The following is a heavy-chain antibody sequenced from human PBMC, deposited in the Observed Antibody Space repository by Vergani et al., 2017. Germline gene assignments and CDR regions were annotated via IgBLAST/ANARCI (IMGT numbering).Heavy chain of an antibody. CDR1: GFTFSSYG. D-gene: IGHD2-2*01. CDR3: ARDNLRYCSSTSCRQGAFDI. V-gene: IGHV3-33*01. J-gene: IGHJ3*02. CDR2: IWYDGSNK. Sequence: QVQLVESGGGVVQPGRSLRLSCAASGFTFSSYGMHWVRQAPGKGLEWVAVIWYDGSNKYYADSVKGRFTISRDNSKNTLYLQMNSLRAEDTAVYYCARDNLRYCSSTSCRQGAFDIWGQGTMVTVSS.